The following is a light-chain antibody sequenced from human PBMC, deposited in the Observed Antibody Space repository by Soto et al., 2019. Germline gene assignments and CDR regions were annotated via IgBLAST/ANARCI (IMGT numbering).Light chain of an antibody. J-gene: IGLJ1*01. CDR3: SSYTSSSTRV. V-gene: IGLV2-14*03. CDR1: SSDVGGYKY. Sequence: QSALTQPASVSGSPGQSITISCTGTSSDVGGYKYVSWYQQHPGKAPKLMIYDIRNRPSGVSNRFSGSTSGNTASLTISGLQAEDEADYYCSSYTSSSTRVFGTGIKLTVL. CDR2: DIR.